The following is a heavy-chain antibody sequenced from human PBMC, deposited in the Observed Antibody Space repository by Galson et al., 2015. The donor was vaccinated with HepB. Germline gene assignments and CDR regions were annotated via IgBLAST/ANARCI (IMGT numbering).Heavy chain of an antibody. D-gene: IGHD3-10*01. J-gene: IGHJ3*01. Sequence: SVKVSCKASGYTFTSYAMHWVRQAPGQRLEWMGWINAGNGNTKYSQKFQGRVTITRDTSASTAYMELSSLRSEDTAVYYCARSRVLLWFGEAGYWGQGTMVTVSS. CDR2: INAGNGNT. V-gene: IGHV1-3*01. CDR1: GYTFTSYA. CDR3: ARSRVLLWFGEAGY.